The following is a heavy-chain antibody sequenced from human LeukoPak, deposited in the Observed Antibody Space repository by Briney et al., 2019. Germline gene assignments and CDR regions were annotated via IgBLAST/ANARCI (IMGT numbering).Heavy chain of an antibody. CDR2: TSSSGSTI. J-gene: IGHJ4*02. CDR3: ARAPGGYSYGTPNFDY. CDR1: GFPFSSYE. V-gene: IGHV3-48*03. Sequence: GGSLRLSCAASGFPFSSYEMNWVRQAPGKGLEWVSYTSSSGSTIYYADSVKGRFTISRDNAKNSLYLQMNSLRAEDTAVYYCARAPGGYSYGTPNFDYWGQGTLVTVSS. D-gene: IGHD5-18*01.